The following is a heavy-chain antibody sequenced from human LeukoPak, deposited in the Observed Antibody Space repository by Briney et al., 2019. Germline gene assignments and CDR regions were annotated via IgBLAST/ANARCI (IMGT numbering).Heavy chain of an antibody. J-gene: IGHJ4*02. CDR1: GYTFTGYY. Sequence: ASVKVSCKASGYTFTGYYMHWVRQAPGQGLEWMGWINPNSGGTNYAQKFQGRVTMTRDTSISTAYMELSRLRSDDTAVHYCARAGSSWYPDDYWGQGTLVTVSS. CDR3: ARAGSSWYPDDY. CDR2: INPNSGGT. D-gene: IGHD6-13*01. V-gene: IGHV1-2*02.